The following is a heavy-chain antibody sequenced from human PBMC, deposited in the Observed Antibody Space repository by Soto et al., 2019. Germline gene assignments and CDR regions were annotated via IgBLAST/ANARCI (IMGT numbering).Heavy chain of an antibody. CDR3: ARDTGSSLFDY. CDR1: GFTFSSYA. Sequence: ESGGGVVQPGRSLRLSCAASGFTFSSYAMHWVRQAPGKGLEWVAVISYDGSNKYYADSVKGRFTISRDNSKNTLYLQMNSLRAEDTAVYYCARDTGSSLFDYWGQGTLVTVSS. D-gene: IGHD6-6*01. J-gene: IGHJ4*02. V-gene: IGHV3-30-3*01. CDR2: ISYDGSNK.